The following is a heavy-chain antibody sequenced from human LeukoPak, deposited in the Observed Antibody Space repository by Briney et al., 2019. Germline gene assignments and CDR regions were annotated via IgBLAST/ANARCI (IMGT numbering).Heavy chain of an antibody. Sequence: GRSLRLSCAAAGFTLSSYGMHRVRQAPGKGLEWVAVISYDGSNKYYADSVKGRFTISRDNSKNTLYLQMNSLRAEDTAVYNCAKDQSMVRGVIYGMDVWGQGTTVTVSS. V-gene: IGHV3-30*18. CDR1: GFTLSSYG. J-gene: IGHJ6*02. CDR3: AKDQSMVRGVIYGMDV. CDR2: ISYDGSNK. D-gene: IGHD3-10*01.